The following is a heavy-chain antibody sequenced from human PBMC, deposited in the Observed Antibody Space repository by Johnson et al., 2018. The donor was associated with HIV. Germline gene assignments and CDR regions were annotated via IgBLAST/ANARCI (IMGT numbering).Heavy chain of an antibody. Sequence: VQLVESGGALVQPGGSLRLSCAASGFTVSSNYMNWVRQAPGKGLEWVSVIYSDDSTYYADSVTGRFTISRDNSRDTLSLQMNSLRVEDTALYYCAKAQVLADDCFNVWGQGTVVTVSS. V-gene: IGHV3-66*02. CDR3: AKAQVLADDCFNV. J-gene: IGHJ3*01. D-gene: IGHD2-8*02. CDR2: IYSDDST. CDR1: GFTVSSNY.